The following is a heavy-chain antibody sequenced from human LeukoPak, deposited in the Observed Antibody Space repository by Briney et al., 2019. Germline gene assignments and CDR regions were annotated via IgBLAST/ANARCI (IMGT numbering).Heavy chain of an antibody. CDR1: GFTFSSYA. CDR3: AKDLGTYGGDSELGY. J-gene: IGHJ4*02. Sequence: GGSLRLSCAASGFTFSSYAMSWVRQAPGKGLEWVSDISGSGGSTYYADSMKGRFTISRDNSKNTLYLQMNSLRAEDTAVYYCAKDLGTYGGDSELGYWGQGTLVTISS. V-gene: IGHV3-23*01. D-gene: IGHD4-23*01. CDR2: ISGSGGST.